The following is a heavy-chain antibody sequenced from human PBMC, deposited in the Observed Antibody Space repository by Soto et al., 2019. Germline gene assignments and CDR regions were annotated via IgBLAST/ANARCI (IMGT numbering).Heavy chain of an antibody. CDR2: IKSKTDGGTN. CDR1: GFTFSNAC. J-gene: IGHJ4*02. Sequence: PGGSLRLSCAASGFTFSNACMSWVRQAPGKGLGWVGRIKSKTDGGTNDYAAHVKGRFTISRDDSKHTLYLQMNSLKTEDAAVYYCTTLYYIIVAKTGFDYWGQGTLVTVSS. CDR3: TTLYYIIVAKTGFDY. D-gene: IGHD5-12*01. V-gene: IGHV3-15*01.